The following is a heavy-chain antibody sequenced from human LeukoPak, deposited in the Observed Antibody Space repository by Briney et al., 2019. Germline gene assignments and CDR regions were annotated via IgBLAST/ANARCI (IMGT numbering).Heavy chain of an antibody. CDR3: ARSTVDDAFDI. CDR2: IYYSGTT. D-gene: IGHD4-23*01. V-gene: IGHV4-39*07. Sequence: PSETLSLTCTVSGGSISSSSYFWGCIRQPPGKGLEWIGSIYYSGTTYYNPSLKSRVTISVDRSKNQFSLKLSSVTAADTAVYYCARSTVDDAFDIWGQGTMVTVSS. J-gene: IGHJ3*02. CDR1: GGSISSSSYF.